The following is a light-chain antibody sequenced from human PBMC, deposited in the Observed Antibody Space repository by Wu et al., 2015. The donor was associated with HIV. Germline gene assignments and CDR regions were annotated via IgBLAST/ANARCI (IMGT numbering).Light chain of an antibody. CDR3: QQVLRYPYT. CDR2: AAS. V-gene: IGKV1-9*01. Sequence: QMNQSPAYVSASLGDRVIITCRASHDISNLLAWYHQKPGEAPKLLIYAASTLQDGVPSRFSGGGSGTEFTLTINSLQPEDFATYYCQQVLRYPYTFGQGTKVDIK. J-gene: IGKJ2*01. CDR1: HDISNL.